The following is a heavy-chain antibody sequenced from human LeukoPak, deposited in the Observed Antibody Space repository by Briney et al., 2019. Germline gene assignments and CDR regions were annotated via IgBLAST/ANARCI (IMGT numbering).Heavy chain of an antibody. CDR3: ARVTGGRYCSTTSCYMRGWFDP. Sequence: SVKVSCKASGGTFSSYAISWARQAPGQGLEWMGGIIPVFGTSNYAQKFQGRVTITADESTRTAYMELSSLRSEDTAVYYCARVTGGRYCSTTSCYMRGWFDPWGQGTLVTVSS. D-gene: IGHD2-2*02. CDR1: GGTFSSYA. CDR2: IIPVFGTS. J-gene: IGHJ5*02. V-gene: IGHV1-69*13.